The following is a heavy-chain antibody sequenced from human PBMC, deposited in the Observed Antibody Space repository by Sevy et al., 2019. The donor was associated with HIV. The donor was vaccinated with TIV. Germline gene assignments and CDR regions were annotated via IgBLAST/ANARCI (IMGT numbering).Heavy chain of an antibody. Sequence: GESLKISCAVSGFNCNIYSMSWVRQAPGKGLEWVSTLSFGCGKINYADSVKGRFIISRDDSKNTLYLQMNSLRAEDTAVYFCAREGCTRPHDYWGQGTLVTISS. V-gene: IGHV3-23*01. CDR2: LSFGCGKI. D-gene: IGHD2-8*01. CDR3: AREGCTRPHDY. J-gene: IGHJ4*02. CDR1: GFNCNIYS.